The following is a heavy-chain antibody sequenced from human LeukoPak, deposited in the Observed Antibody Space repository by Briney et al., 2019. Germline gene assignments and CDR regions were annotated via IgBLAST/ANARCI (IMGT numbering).Heavy chain of an antibody. D-gene: IGHD5-18*01. CDR1: GFTFSNYW. Sequence: QPGGSLRLSCAASGFTFSNYWIHWVRQAPGKGLVWVSRINSDGSSTSYADSVKGRFTISRDNAKNTLYLQMNSLRAEDTAVYHCARSKRGYSYGFDYWGQGTLVTVSS. CDR2: INSDGSST. CDR3: ARSKRGYSYGFDY. V-gene: IGHV3-74*01. J-gene: IGHJ4*02.